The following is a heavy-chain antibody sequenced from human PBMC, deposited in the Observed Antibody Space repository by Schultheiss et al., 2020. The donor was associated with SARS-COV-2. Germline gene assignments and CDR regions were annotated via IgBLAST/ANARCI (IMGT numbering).Heavy chain of an antibody. Sequence: GGSLRLSCAASGFTFTSYAMSWVRQAPGKGLEWVSAISGSGGNTYYADSVKGRFTISRDNSKNTLYLQMNSLRAEDTAVYYCAKDDGYSSSWYYFDYWGQGTLVTVSS. CDR1: GFTFTSYA. V-gene: IGHV3-23*01. CDR2: ISGSGGNT. J-gene: IGHJ4*02. CDR3: AKDDGYSSSWYYFDY. D-gene: IGHD6-13*01.